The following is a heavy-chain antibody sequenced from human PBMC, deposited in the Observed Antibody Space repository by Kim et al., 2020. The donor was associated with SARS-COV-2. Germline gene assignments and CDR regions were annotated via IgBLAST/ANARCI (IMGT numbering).Heavy chain of an antibody. J-gene: IGHJ6*02. D-gene: IGHD6-6*01. CDR3: ARDRRAEQLVPVISYHYCGMDV. CDR1: GFTFSDYY. CDR2: ISSSSSYT. V-gene: IGHV3-11*06. Sequence: GGSLRLSCAASGFTFSDYYMSWIRQAPGKGLEWVSYISSSSSYTNYADSVKGRFTISRDNAKNSLYLQMNSLRAEDTAVYYCARDRRAEQLVPVISYHYCGMDVWGQGTTVTVSS.